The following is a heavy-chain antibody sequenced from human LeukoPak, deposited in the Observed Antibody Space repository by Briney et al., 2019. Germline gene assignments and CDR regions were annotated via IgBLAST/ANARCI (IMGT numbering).Heavy chain of an antibody. CDR3: ARGYCSGGSRSKFDY. CDR2: IHTSGST. Sequence: GGSLRLSCAASGFSVSGNYMSWVRQAPGKGLEWVSFIHTSGSTFYADSVKGRFTISRDNSKNTLYLQMNSLRAEDTAVYYCARGYCSGGSRSKFDYWGQGTLVTVSS. D-gene: IGHD2-15*01. V-gene: IGHV3-53*01. J-gene: IGHJ4*02. CDR1: GFSVSGNY.